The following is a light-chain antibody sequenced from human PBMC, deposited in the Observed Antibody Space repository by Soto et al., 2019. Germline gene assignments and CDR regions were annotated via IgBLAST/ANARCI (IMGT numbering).Light chain of an antibody. CDR1: SSDVGGSKY. V-gene: IGLV2-14*01. Sequence: QSVLTQPASVSGSPGQSITISCTGTSSDVGGSKYVSWYQQLPGKAPRLMIYEVSNRPSGVSNRFSGSKSGNTASLTVSGLQAEEEADYYCGSFSSSSTLYVFGTGTKVTVL. CDR3: GSFSSSSTLYV. CDR2: EVS. J-gene: IGLJ1*01.